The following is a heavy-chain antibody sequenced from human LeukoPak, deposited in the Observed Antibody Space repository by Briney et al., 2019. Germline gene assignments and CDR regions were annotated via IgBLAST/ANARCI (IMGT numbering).Heavy chain of an antibody. J-gene: IGHJ2*01. V-gene: IGHV4-59*08. CDR3: ARGLGMATMEYFDL. Sequence: SETLSLTCTVSGGSISSYYWSWIRQPPGKGLEWLGYIYYSGSTNYNPSLKSRVTISVDTSKNQFSLKLSSVTAADTAVYYCARGLGMATMEYFDLWGRGTLVTVSS. CDR2: IYYSGST. D-gene: IGHD5-24*01. CDR1: GGSISSYY.